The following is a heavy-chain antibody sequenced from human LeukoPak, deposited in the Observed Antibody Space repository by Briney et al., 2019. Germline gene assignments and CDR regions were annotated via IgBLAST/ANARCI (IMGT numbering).Heavy chain of an antibody. J-gene: IGHJ3*01. CDR1: GFTVSSNY. D-gene: IGHD1-26*01. CDR2: IYSGGST. Sequence: GGSLRLSCAASGFTVSSNYMSWVRQAPGKGLEWVSIIYSGGSTYYADSVKGRFTISRDNSKNTLYLQMNSLRPEDTAVYYCARAGYYGLNAFDVWGQGTMVSVSS. CDR3: ARAGYYGLNAFDV. V-gene: IGHV3-53*01.